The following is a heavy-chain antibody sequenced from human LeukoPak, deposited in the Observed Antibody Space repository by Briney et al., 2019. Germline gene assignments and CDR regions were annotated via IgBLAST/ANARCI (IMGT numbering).Heavy chain of an antibody. D-gene: IGHD2-21*02. CDR3: ARDPYCGGDCYSYYFDY. CDR2: IDNDGTNT. Sequence: GGSLRLSCAASEFTFSSHWMHWVRQVPGKGLVYIAYIDNDGTNTNYADFVKGRFTISRDNAKNTLYLQMNSLRVEDTAVYYCARDPYCGGDCYSYYFDYWGQGTLVTVSS. V-gene: IGHV3-74*01. CDR1: EFTFSSHW. J-gene: IGHJ4*02.